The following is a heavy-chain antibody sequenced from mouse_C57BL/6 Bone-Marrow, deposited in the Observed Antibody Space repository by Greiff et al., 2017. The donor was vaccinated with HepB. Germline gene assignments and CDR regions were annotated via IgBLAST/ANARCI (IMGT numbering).Heavy chain of an antibody. V-gene: IGHV1-81*01. CDR2: IYPRSGNT. Sequence: VKLQESGAELARPGASVKLSCKASGYTFTSYGISWVKQRTGQGLEWIGEIYPRSGNTYYNEKFKGKATLTADKSSSTAYMELRSLTSEDSAVYFCARRDGYPPWFAYWGQGTLVTVSA. CDR3: ARRDGYPPWFAY. D-gene: IGHD2-3*01. CDR1: GYTFTSYG. J-gene: IGHJ3*01.